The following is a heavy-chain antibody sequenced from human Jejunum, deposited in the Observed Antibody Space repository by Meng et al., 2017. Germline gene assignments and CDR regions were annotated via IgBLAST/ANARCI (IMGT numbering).Heavy chain of an antibody. Sequence: GGSLRLSCAASGFTFSSYAMSWVRQAPGQGLAWVSTMRGSGGSTYYADSVKGRFTISRDNSKNTLYLQMNSLRAEDTAVYYCATFPGYDTRGYFHSASDWGQGTLVTVSS. CDR2: MRGSGGST. J-gene: IGHJ4*02. CDR1: GFTFSSYA. V-gene: IGHV3-23*01. D-gene: IGHD3-22*01. CDR3: ATFPGYDTRGYFHSASD.